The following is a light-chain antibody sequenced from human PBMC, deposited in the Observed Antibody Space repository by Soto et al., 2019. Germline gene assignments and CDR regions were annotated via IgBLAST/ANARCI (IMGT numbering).Light chain of an antibody. CDR2: DNN. V-gene: IGLV1-51*01. Sequence: QSVLTQPPSVSAAPGQKVTISCSGSSSNIGNNFVTWYQQLPGTAPKLLIYDNNKRPSGIPDRFSGSQSGTSATLGITGLQTGGEAVYYCGSWDSSLTYVFGTGTKVTVL. J-gene: IGLJ1*01. CDR3: GSWDSSLTYV. CDR1: SSNIGNNF.